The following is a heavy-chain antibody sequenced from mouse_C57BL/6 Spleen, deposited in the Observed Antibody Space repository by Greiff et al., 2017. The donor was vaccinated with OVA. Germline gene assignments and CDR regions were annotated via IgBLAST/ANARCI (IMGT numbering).Heavy chain of an antibody. CDR1: GYTFTDYN. Sequence: EVQLQQSGPELVKPGASVKIPCKASGYTFTDYNMDWVKQSHGKSLEWIGDINPNNGGTIYNQKFKGKATLTVDKSSSTAYMELRSLTSEDTAVYYCARLYYGSSYGYFDYWGQGTTLTVSS. J-gene: IGHJ2*01. CDR3: ARLYYGSSYGYFDY. CDR2: INPNNGGT. V-gene: IGHV1-18*01. D-gene: IGHD1-1*01.